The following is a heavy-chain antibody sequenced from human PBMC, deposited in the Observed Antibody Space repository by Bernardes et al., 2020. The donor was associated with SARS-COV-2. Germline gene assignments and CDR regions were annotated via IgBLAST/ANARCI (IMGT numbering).Heavy chain of an antibody. D-gene: IGHD7-27*01. CDR2: VGGSGGST. J-gene: IGHJ3*02. CDR1: GFTFSSYA. Sequence: GGSLRLSREASGFTFSSYAMSWVRQAPGKGLEWVSAVGGSGGSTYYADSVKGRFTISRDNSKNTLSLEMNSLRAEDTARYYCAKEHWGSGVGTFDMWGQGTMVTVSS. V-gene: IGHV3-23*01. CDR3: AKEHWGSGVGTFDM.